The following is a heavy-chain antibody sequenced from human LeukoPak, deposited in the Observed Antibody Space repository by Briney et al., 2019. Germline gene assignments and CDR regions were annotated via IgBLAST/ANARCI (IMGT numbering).Heavy chain of an antibody. D-gene: IGHD1-26*01. J-gene: IGHJ4*02. Sequence: GASVKVSCKASGYTFTSYAIHWVRQAPGQRLEWMGWISAGNGNTKYSQNFQGRVTFISNTSATTAFMGLSSLRSEGAAVYYCARDSGSGNSDYWGQGTLVTVSS. CDR1: GYTFTSYA. V-gene: IGHV1-3*01. CDR3: ARDSGSGNSDY. CDR2: ISAGNGNT.